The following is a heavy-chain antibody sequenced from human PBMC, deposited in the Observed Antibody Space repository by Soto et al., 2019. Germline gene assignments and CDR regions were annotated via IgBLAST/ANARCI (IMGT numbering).Heavy chain of an antibody. J-gene: IGHJ6*02. CDR3: VRGGILEANRPYYYYGLDV. Sequence: ASVKVSCKVFGYTFSTYGLSWVRQAPGQGLEWMGWVSPYNGNTYYAPGLQGRVTMTTDTSTNTAYMSLRSLRSDDTAIYYCVRGGILEANRPYYYYGLDVWGQGTPVTV. CDR1: GYTFSTYG. D-gene: IGHD1-1*01. V-gene: IGHV1-18*01. CDR2: VSPYNGNT.